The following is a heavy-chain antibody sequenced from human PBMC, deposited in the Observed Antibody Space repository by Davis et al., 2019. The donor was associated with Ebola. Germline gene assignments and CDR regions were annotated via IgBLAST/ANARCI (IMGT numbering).Heavy chain of an antibody. CDR1: GFTFSTYS. D-gene: IGHD3-22*01. V-gene: IGHV3-21*01. CDR3: ARVTNYYDISGYNGAFDI. CDR2: ISSDSDYI. J-gene: IGHJ3*02. Sequence: GGSLRLSCAASGFTFSTYSMSWVRQAPGKGLEWVSSISSDSDYIYYADSAKGRFTISRDNAKNSLYLHMNSLRAEDTAVYYCARVTNYYDISGYNGAFDIWGQGTMVTVSS.